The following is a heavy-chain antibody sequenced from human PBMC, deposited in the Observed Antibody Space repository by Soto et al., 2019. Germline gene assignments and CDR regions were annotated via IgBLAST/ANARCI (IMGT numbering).Heavy chain of an antibody. V-gene: IGHV4-34*01. CDR3: ARGRSIAVAGFYYYYGMDV. D-gene: IGHD6-19*01. Sequence: KSSETLSLTCAVYGGSFSGYYWSWIRQPPGKGLEWIGEINHSGSTNYNPSLKSRVTISVDTSKNQFSLKLSSVTAADTAVYYCARGRSIAVAGFYYYYGMDVWGQGTTVTVSS. J-gene: IGHJ6*02. CDR1: GGSFSGYY. CDR2: INHSGST.